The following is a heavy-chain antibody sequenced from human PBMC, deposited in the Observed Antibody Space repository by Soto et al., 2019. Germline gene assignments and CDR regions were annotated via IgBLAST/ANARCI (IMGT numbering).Heavy chain of an antibody. CDR3: ATDTPEYGDYVYVAPGFDY. D-gene: IGHD4-17*01. V-gene: IGHV3-30-3*01. Sequence: QVQLVESGGGVVQPGRSLRLSCAASGFTFSSYAMHWVRQAPGKGLEWVAVISYDGSNKYYADAVKGRFTITSDNAKNTLYMHMNSLRAEDTAVYYCATDTPEYGDYVYVAPGFDYWCQGTIVTVSS. CDR1: GFTFSSYA. CDR2: ISYDGSNK. J-gene: IGHJ4*02.